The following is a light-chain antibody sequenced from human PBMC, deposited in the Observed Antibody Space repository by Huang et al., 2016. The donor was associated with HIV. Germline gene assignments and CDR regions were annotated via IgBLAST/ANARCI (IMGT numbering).Light chain of an antibody. J-gene: IGKJ5*01. V-gene: IGKV3-11*01. Sequence: EIVLTQSPGTLSLSPGDRATLSCRASQSVGRNVGWYQQKAGQNPRRVIYDASTRATGIPARFSGSGSGTDFTLTISSLEPEDVAVYYCQQRDSFGQGTRLDIK. CDR1: QSVGRN. CDR2: DAS. CDR3: QQRDS.